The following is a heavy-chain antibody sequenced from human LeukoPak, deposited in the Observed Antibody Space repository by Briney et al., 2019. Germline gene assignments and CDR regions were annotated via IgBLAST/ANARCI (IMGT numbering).Heavy chain of an antibody. Sequence: ASVTVSCKASGYTFTDYAMNWVRQAPGQGLEWMGWINTNTGNPTYAQGFTGRFVFSLDTSVSTAYLQISSLKAEDTAVYYCAREGDSSSWELIDYWGQGTLVTVSS. CDR1: GYTFTDYA. CDR3: AREGDSSSWELIDY. V-gene: IGHV7-4-1*02. CDR2: INTNTGNP. J-gene: IGHJ4*02. D-gene: IGHD6-13*01.